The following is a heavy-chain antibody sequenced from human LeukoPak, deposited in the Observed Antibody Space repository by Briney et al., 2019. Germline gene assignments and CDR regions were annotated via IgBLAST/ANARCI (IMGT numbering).Heavy chain of an antibody. CDR2: VSGGAGDT. CDR1: GFTFSSYA. V-gene: IGHV3-23*01. J-gene: IGHJ4*02. CDR3: AKHFSGSLPSPLDY. Sequence: GGSLRLSCAASGFTFSSYAMSWVRQAPGKGLEWVSAVSGGAGDTYYADSVKGRFTISRDNSKNTLYLQMNSLRAEDTAVYYCAKHFSGSLPSPLDYWGQGTLVTVSS. D-gene: IGHD1-26*01.